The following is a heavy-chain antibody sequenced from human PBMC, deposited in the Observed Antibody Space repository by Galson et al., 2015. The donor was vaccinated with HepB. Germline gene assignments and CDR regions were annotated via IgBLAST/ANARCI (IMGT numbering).Heavy chain of an antibody. CDR1: GGYISSSSYY. CDR2: IYYSGST. D-gene: IGHD3-22*01. CDR3: AVTDCYYKSCGYVFDI. J-gene: IGHJ3*02. V-gene: IGHV4-39*01. Sequence: TLSLTCTVSGGYISSSSYYWGWIRQPPGKGLEWIGSIYYSGSTYYKPSLQSRVTLSVDTSKNQVSLKLSSVTAADTAVYYCAVTDCYYKSCGYVFDIWGQGTMATVSS.